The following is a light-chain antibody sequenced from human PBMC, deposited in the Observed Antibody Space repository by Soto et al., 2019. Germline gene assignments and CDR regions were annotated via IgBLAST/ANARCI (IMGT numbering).Light chain of an antibody. CDR1: SSDIGAGYR. CDR2: DNT. Sequence: QSVLTQPPSVSGAPGERVTISCTGSSSDIGAGYRVRWYQQVPGTAPKLLIYDNTNRPSGVSVRFSGSKSGTSASLAISGLQAEDEADYYCCSYGGGYTPLVFGGGTKLTVL. J-gene: IGLJ2*01. CDR3: CSYGGGYTPLV. V-gene: IGLV1-40*01.